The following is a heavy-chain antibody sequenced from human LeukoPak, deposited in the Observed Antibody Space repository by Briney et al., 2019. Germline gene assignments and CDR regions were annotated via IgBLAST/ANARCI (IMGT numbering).Heavy chain of an antibody. D-gene: IGHD2-2*02. CDR3: AKDNRRDIVVVPAAIGY. CDR1: GFTFSSYA. CDR2: ISGSGGST. J-gene: IGHJ4*02. Sequence: SGGSLRLSCAASGFTFSSYAMSWVRQAPGKGLEWVSAISGSGGSTYYADSVTGRFTISRDNSKNTLYLQMNSLRAEDTAVYYCAKDNRRDIVVVPAAIGYWGQGTLVTVSS. V-gene: IGHV3-23*01.